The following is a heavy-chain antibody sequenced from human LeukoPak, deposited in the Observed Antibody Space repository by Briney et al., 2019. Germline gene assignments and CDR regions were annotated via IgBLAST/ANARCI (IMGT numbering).Heavy chain of an antibody. J-gene: IGHJ6*02. CDR1: GYTFTSYG. CDR3: ARGGVTAGMDV. CDR2: ISPKSGNT. Sequence: GASVKVSCKASGYTFTSYGVSWVRQAPGQGLQWVGWISPKSGNTDYAQMLQGRFTMTRDTSTTTVYMELRNLRSDDTAVYYCARGGVTAGMDVWGQGTTVTVSS. D-gene: IGHD3-10*01. V-gene: IGHV1-18*01.